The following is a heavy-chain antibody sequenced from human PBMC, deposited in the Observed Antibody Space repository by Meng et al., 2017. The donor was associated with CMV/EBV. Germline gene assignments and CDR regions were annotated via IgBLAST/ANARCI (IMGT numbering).Heavy chain of an antibody. V-gene: IGHV1-8*01. Sequence: ASVKVSCKASGYTFTSYDINWVRQATGQGLEWMGWMNPNSGNTGHAQKFQGRVTMTRNTSISTAYMELSSLRSEDTAVYYCALRGSSGYWDAFDIWGQGTMVTVSS. D-gene: IGHD3-22*01. CDR2: MNPNSGNT. J-gene: IGHJ3*02. CDR1: GYTFTSYD. CDR3: ALRGSSGYWDAFDI.